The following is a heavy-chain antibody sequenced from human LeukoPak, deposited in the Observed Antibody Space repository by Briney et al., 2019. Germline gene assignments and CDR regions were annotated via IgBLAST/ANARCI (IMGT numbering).Heavy chain of an antibody. Sequence: GGSLRLSCAASGFTFSTYWVDWVRHAPGEGLVWVSRIKGDGSITTYADSVKGRFTISRDNAKNTVFLQMNSLRAEDTAVYYCARVGVSWGGFDIWGQGTMVTVSS. CDR3: ARVGVSWGGFDI. D-gene: IGHD7-27*01. CDR2: IKGDGSIT. J-gene: IGHJ3*02. V-gene: IGHV3-74*03. CDR1: GFTFSTYW.